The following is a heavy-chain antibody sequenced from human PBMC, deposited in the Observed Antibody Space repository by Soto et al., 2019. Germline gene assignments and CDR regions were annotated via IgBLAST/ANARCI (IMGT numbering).Heavy chain of an antibody. CDR3: ARDAGQVVPAARLDP. D-gene: IGHD2-2*01. J-gene: IGHJ5*02. CDR2: ISAYNGNT. Sequence: GASVKVSCKASGYTFTSYGISWVRQAPGQGLEWMGWISAYNGNTNYAQKLQGRVTMTTDTSTSTAYMELRSLRSDDTAVYYCARDAGQVVPAARLDPWAQGTPVPGSS. CDR1: GYTFTSYG. V-gene: IGHV1-18*01.